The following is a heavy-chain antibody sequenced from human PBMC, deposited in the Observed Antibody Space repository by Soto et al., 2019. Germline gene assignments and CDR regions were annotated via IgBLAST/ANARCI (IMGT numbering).Heavy chain of an antibody. CDR1: GFTFSSYS. Sequence: GGSLRLSCAASGFTFSSYSMNWVRQAPGKGLEWVSSISSSSSYIYYADSVKGRFTISRDNAKNSLYLQMNSLRAEDTAVYYCARDGIARDAFDIWGQGTMVTVS. CDR2: ISSSSSYI. D-gene: IGHD1-20*01. CDR3: ARDGIARDAFDI. J-gene: IGHJ3*02. V-gene: IGHV3-21*01.